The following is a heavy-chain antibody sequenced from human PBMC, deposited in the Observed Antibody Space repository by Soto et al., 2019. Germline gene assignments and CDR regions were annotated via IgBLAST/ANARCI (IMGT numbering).Heavy chain of an antibody. V-gene: IGHV3-30*18. CDR2: ISYDGSNK. Sequence: WGSLRLSCAACGFTFSSYGMHWVRQAPGKGLEWVAVISYDGSNKYYADSVKGRFTISRDNSKNTLYLQMNSLRAEDTAVYYCAKLMYYYDSSGYLDYWGQGTLVTVSS. CDR3: AKLMYYYDSSGYLDY. J-gene: IGHJ4*02. CDR1: GFTFSSYG. D-gene: IGHD3-22*01.